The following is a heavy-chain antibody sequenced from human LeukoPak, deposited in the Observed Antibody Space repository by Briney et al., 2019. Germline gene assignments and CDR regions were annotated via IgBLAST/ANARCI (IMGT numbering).Heavy chain of an antibody. CDR1: GYTFTSNY. V-gene: IGHV1-46*01. J-gene: IGHJ5*02. CDR3: ARDNSARDQAWWFNP. D-gene: IGHD3-10*01. CDR2: ISPSGGST. Sequence: ASVKVSCRAFGYTFTSNYMHWVRQAPGQGPEWMGVISPSGGSTTYAQKFQGRVTLTRDMSTSTDYLELSSLRSEDTAVYYCARDNSARDQAWWFNPWGQGTLVTVSS.